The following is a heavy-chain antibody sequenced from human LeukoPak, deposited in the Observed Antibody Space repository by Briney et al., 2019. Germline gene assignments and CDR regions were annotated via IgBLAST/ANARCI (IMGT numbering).Heavy chain of an antibody. J-gene: IGHJ3*02. D-gene: IGHD1-1*01. CDR1: GGSISSYY. CDR2: TYTSGST. V-gene: IGHV4-4*07. Sequence: SETLSLTCTVSGGSISSYYWSWIRQPAGKGLEWIGRTYTSGSTNYNPSLKGRVTMSVDTSKNQFSLKLSSVTAADTAVYYCAREKLSGAFDIWGQGTMVTVSS. CDR3: AREKLSGAFDI.